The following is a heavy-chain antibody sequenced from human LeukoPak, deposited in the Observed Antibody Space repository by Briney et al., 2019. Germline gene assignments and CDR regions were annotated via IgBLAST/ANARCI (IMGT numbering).Heavy chain of an antibody. Sequence: SETLSPTCSVSGGSISSSNYYWGWIRQPPGKGLEWIGEINHSGSTNYNPSLKSRVTISVDTSKNQFSLKLSSVTAADTAVYYCARGILGPTYYYGSGSSAFDIWGQGTMVTVSS. V-gene: IGHV4-39*07. D-gene: IGHD3-10*01. CDR2: INHSGST. J-gene: IGHJ3*02. CDR3: ARGILGPTYYYGSGSSAFDI. CDR1: GGSISSSNYY.